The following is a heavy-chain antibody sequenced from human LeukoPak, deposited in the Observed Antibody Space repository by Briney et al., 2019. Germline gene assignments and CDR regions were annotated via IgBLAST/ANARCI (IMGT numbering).Heavy chain of an antibody. CDR2: ISDSGDST. V-gene: IGHV3-23*01. CDR3: ARDSHSGSYYRLDY. CDR1: GFTFSSYA. D-gene: IGHD1-26*01. J-gene: IGHJ4*02. Sequence: PGGSLRLSCAASGFTFSSYAMSWVRQAPGKGLEWVSAISDSGDSTYYADSVKGRFTISRDNSKNTLYLQMNSLRAEDTAVYYCARDSHSGSYYRLDYWGQGTLVTVSP.